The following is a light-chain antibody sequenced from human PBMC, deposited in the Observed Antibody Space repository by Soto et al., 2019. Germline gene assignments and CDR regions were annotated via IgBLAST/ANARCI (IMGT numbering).Light chain of an antibody. CDR1: QGISNF. J-gene: IGKJ5*01. CDR3: QQAISFPLT. V-gene: IGKV1D-12*01. CDR2: GTS. Sequence: DIQMTQSPSSVSASIGDRVTITCRASQGISNFLGWYQQKPGKAPALLISGTSSLQSGVPSRFSGSGSETDFTLTISSLQPEEFATYYGQQAISFPLTFGQGTRLEIK.